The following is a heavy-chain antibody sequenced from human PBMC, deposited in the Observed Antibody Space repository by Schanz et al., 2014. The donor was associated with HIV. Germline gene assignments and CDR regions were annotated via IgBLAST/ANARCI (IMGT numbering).Heavy chain of an antibody. CDR2: ISESGGRT. CDR1: GFTFSSYA. Sequence: EVQLLESGGGLVQPGGSLRLSCAASGFTFSSYAMSWVRQAPGKGLEWVSSISESGGRTYYADSVNGRFTISRDNSKNTLYLQMTTLRIDDTAVYYCAKPEYDSSGNSQTHFDYWGQGTLVSVSP. J-gene: IGHJ4*02. D-gene: IGHD3-22*01. CDR3: AKPEYDSSGNSQTHFDY. V-gene: IGHV3-23*01.